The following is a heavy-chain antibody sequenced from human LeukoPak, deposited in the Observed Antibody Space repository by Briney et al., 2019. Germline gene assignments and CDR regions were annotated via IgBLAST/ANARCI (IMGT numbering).Heavy chain of an antibody. CDR1: GLTFSSSA. Sequence: GWSLRLSCAASGLTFSSSAMSWVRQAPGKGLEWVSSISGSGYVTYYADSVKGRFTLSRDNFENTLYLRMNSLRAEDTAVYYCAINGSSWYDYWGQGTLVTVSS. D-gene: IGHD6-13*01. V-gene: IGHV3-23*01. J-gene: IGHJ4*02. CDR2: ISGSGYVT. CDR3: AINGSSWYDY.